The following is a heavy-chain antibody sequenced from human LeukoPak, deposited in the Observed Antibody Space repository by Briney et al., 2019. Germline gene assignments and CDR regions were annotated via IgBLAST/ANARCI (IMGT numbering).Heavy chain of an antibody. Sequence: PGGSLRLSCAASGFTFSNYAMRWVRQAPGKGLEWVSGISGSGDSTYYADSVKGRFTISRDNSKNTLYLQMNSLRAEDTAVYYCAKHRFLLGGSWMYNWFDPWGQGTLVTVSS. J-gene: IGHJ5*02. V-gene: IGHV3-23*01. CDR3: AKHRFLLGGSWMYNWFDP. D-gene: IGHD2-15*01. CDR2: ISGSGDST. CDR1: GFTFSNYA.